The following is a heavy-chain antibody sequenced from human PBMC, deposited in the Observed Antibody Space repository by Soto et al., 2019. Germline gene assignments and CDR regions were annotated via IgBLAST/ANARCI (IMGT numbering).Heavy chain of an antibody. Sequence: GGSLRLSCAASEYMFSSYTINWVRLGPGKGLEWVSSISTRSSLIYYADSVNGRFTISRDNAKNSAYLQMNSLRAEDTAIYYCATLARGGPVTLPLDAWGQGTLVTVSS. CDR1: EYMFSSYT. J-gene: IGHJ5*02. CDR2: ISTRSSLI. V-gene: IGHV3-21*01. CDR3: ATLARGGPVTLPLDA. D-gene: IGHD3-10*01.